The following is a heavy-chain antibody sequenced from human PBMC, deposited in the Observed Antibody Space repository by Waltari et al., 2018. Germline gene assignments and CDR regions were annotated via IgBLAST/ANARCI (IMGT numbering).Heavy chain of an antibody. CDR2: IYYSGST. Sequence: QVQLQESGPGLVKPSQTLSLTCTVSGGSISSGGYYWSWIRQHPGKGLEWIGYIYYSGSTYYNPSLKSRVTISVDTSKNQFSLKLSSVTAADTAVYYCARGLPDPSSSQEPYFDYWGQGTLVTVSS. D-gene: IGHD6-13*01. CDR3: ARGLPDPSSSQEPYFDY. CDR1: GGSISSGGYY. V-gene: IGHV4-31*03. J-gene: IGHJ4*02.